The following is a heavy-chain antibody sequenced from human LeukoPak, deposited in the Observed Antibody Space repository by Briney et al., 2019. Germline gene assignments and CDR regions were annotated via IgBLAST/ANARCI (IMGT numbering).Heavy chain of an antibody. CDR2: IKQDGSEK. CDR1: GFTFSSYW. V-gene: IGHV3-7*01. CDR3: ARGWDFWSGYYPAYFDY. J-gene: IGHJ4*02. Sequence: GRSLRLSCAASGFTFSSYWMSWVRQAPGKGLEWVANIKQDGSEKYYEDSVKGRFTISRDNAKNSLYLQMNSLRAEDTAVYYCARGWDFWSGYYPAYFDYWGQGTLVTVSS. D-gene: IGHD3-3*01.